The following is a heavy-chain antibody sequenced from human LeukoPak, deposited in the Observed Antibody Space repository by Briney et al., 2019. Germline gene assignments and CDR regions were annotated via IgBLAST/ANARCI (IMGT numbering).Heavy chain of an antibody. D-gene: IGHD1-26*01. J-gene: IGHJ4*02. V-gene: IGHV3-23*01. Sequence: PGGSLTLSCAASGFTFSSYAMSWVRQAPGKGLEWVSVISGSVGSTYYADSVKGRFTISRDNSENTLYLQMNSLSAEDTAVYHCAKAPGATHFDYWGQGTLVTVSS. CDR1: GFTFSSYA. CDR3: AKAPGATHFDY. CDR2: ISGSVGST.